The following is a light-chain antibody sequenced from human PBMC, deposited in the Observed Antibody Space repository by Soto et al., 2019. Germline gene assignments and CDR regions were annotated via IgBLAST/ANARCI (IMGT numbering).Light chain of an antibody. CDR1: QRIDNQ. CDR3: QQRWDWPLT. J-gene: IGKJ4*01. Sequence: EPVLTQSPATLSLSPGERATLSCRASQRIDNQLAWYQQKPGQAPRLLICEASNRAPGVPVRFSGSGYGTDFTLSISSVEPEDFAVHYCQQRWDWPLTFGGGTKVEIK. CDR2: EAS. V-gene: IGKV3-11*01.